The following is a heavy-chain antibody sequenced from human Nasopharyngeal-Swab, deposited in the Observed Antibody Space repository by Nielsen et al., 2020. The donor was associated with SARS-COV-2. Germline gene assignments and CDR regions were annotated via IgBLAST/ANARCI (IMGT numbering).Heavy chain of an antibody. CDR1: GGSVSSGSYY. V-gene: IGHV4-61*01. D-gene: IGHD3-10*01. CDR3: ARVVDRLWFGEFYWYFDL. Sequence: SETLSLTCTVSGGSVSSGSYYWSWIRPPPGKGLEWIGYIYYSGSTNYNPSLKSRVTISVDTSKNQFSLKLSSVTAVDTAVYYCARVVDRLWFGEFYWYFDLWGRGTLVTVSS. CDR2: IYYSGST. J-gene: IGHJ2*01.